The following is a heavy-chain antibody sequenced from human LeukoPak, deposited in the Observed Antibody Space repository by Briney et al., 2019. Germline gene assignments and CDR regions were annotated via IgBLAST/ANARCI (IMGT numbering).Heavy chain of an antibody. J-gene: IGHJ4*01. D-gene: IGHD2-21*02. CDR3: ARAYCGGDCPFDY. V-gene: IGHV4-31*03. CDR2: IYYSGST. CDR1: GGSISSGGYY. Sequence: TSQTLSLTCTVSGGSISSGGYYWSWIRQHPGKGLEWIGYIYYSGSTYYNPSLKSRVTISVDTSKNQFSLKLSSVTAADTAVYYCARAYCGGDCPFDYWGHGTLVTVSS.